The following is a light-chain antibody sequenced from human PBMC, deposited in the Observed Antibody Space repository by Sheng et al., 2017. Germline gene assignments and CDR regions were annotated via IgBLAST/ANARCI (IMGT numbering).Light chain of an antibody. CDR3: QAWDSTTVV. V-gene: IGLV3-1*01. J-gene: IGLJ2*01. Sequence: SYELTQPPSVSVSPGQTASITCSGDKLGDKYAYWYQQKPGQSPVLVIYQSTKRPSGIPERFSGSNSGNTATLTIRGTQDMDEADYYCQAWDSTTVVFGGGTKLTVL. CDR2: QST. CDR1: KLGDKY.